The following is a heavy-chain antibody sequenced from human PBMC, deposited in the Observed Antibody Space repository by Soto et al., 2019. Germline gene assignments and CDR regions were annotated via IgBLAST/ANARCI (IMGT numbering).Heavy chain of an antibody. J-gene: IGHJ6*02. Sequence: QITLRESGPTLVKPTQTLTLTCTFSGFSVSSSGEGVAWIHQPPGKALEWLALIYWDDDKRYSPFLKNRVTITKDTSNNQVVLTVTNMDPVDTATYYCAHKGGRGAGMDVWGQGTTVTVSS. V-gene: IGHV2-5*02. CDR3: AHKGGRGAGMDV. D-gene: IGHD3-16*01. CDR2: IYWDDDK. CDR1: GFSVSSSGEG.